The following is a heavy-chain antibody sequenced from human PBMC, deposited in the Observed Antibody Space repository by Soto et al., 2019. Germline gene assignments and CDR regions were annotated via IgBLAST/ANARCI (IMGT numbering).Heavy chain of an antibody. CDR1: GFTFSSYW. D-gene: IGHD1-26*01. Sequence: GGSLRLSCAASGFTFSSYWMSWVRQAPGKGLEWVANIKQDGSEKYYVDSVKGRFTISRDNAKNSLYLQMNGLRAEDTAVYYCARDRGSYYDYFDYWGQGTLVTVSS. J-gene: IGHJ4*02. CDR2: IKQDGSEK. CDR3: ARDRGSYYDYFDY. V-gene: IGHV3-7*05.